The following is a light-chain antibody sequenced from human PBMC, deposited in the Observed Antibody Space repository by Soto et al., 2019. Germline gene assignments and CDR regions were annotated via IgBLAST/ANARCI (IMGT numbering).Light chain of an antibody. CDR3: SSYAASNNLGV. V-gene: IGLV2-8*01. J-gene: IGLJ2*01. CDR2: EVS. CDR1: SSDVGGYNY. Sequence: QSVLTQPPSASGSPGQSVTISCIGTSSDVGGYNYVSWYQQHPGKAPKLMIYEVSKRPSGVPDRFSGSKSGNTASLTVSGLQAEYEADYYCSSYAASNNLGVFGGGTKLTVL.